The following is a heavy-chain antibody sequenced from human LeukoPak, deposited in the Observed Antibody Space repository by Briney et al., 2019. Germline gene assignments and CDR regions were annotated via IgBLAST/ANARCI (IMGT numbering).Heavy chain of an antibody. V-gene: IGHV3-30*03. Sequence: GGSLRLSCAASGFTFSSYGMHWVRQAPGKGLEWVAVISYDGSNKYYADSVKGRFTISRDNSKNTLYLQMNSLRAEDTAVYYCARDHAVRGVIIGYWGQGTLVTVSS. CDR3: ARDHAVRGVIIGY. D-gene: IGHD3-10*01. CDR1: GFTFSSYG. CDR2: ISYDGSNK. J-gene: IGHJ4*02.